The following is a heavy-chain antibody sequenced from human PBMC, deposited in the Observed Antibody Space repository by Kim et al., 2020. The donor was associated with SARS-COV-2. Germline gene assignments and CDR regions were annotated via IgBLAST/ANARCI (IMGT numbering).Heavy chain of an antibody. V-gene: IGHV3-7*01. CDR1: GFTFSSYW. CDR3: ARDRVDIVATLLTYYYFYYGMDV. D-gene: IGHD5-12*01. Sequence: GGSLRLSCAASGFTFSSYWMSWVRQAPGKGLEWVANIKQDGSEKYYVDSVKGRFTISRDNAKNSLYLQMNSLRAEDTAVYYCARDRVDIVATLLTYYYFYYGMDVWGQGTTVTVSS. J-gene: IGHJ6*02. CDR2: IKQDGSEK.